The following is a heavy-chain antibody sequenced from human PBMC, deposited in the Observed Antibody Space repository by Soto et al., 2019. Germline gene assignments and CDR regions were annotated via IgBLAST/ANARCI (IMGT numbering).Heavy chain of an antibody. CDR2: IHHSGST. Sequence: KASETLSLTCALYGGSFDGYHWSWIRQSPGKGLEWIGEIHHSGSTKYNPSLKSRVSLSVDTSTKQFSLKMTSMTAADRGVYYCARGVDSWSGYLFWGQGTPVTVSS. D-gene: IGHD3-3*01. CDR3: ARGVDSWSGYLF. V-gene: IGHV4-34*01. CDR1: GGSFDGYH. J-gene: IGHJ4*02.